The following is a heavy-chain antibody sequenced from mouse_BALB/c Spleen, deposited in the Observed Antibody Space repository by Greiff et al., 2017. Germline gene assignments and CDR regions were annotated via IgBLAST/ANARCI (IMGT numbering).Heavy chain of an antibody. CDR3: ARGGRYDEGYAMDY. V-gene: IGHV5-17*02. D-gene: IGHD2-14*01. CDR1: GFTFSSFG. CDR2: ISSGSSTI. Sequence: EVHLVESGGGLVQPGGSRKLSCAASGFTFSSFGMHWVRQAPEKGLEWVAYISSGSSTIYYADTVKGRFTISRDNPKNTLFLQMTSLRSEDTAMYYCARGGRYDEGYAMDYWGQGTSVTVSS. J-gene: IGHJ4*01.